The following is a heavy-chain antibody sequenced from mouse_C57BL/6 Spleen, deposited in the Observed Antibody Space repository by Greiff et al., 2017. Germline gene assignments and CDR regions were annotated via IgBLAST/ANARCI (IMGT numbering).Heavy chain of an antibody. CDR2: IDPETGGT. CDR1: GYTFTDYE. J-gene: IGHJ4*01. Sequence: VQLQQSEAELVRPGASVTLSCKASGYTFTDYEMHWVKQTPVHGLEWIGAIDPETGGTAYNQKFKGKAILTADKSSSTAYMELRSLTSEDSAVYYCTRRYYGRNYAMDYWGQGTSVTVSS. D-gene: IGHD1-1*01. CDR3: TRRYYGRNYAMDY. V-gene: IGHV1-15*01.